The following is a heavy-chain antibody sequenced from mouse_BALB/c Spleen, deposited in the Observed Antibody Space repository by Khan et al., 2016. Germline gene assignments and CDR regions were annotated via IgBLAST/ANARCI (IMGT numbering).Heavy chain of an antibody. CDR2: IYPGDGDT. CDR1: GYAFSGYW. D-gene: IGHD2-14*01. Sequence: QVQLQQPGAELVRPGSSVKISCKASGYAFSGYWMNWVKQRPGQGLEWIGQIYPGDGDTNYNGKFKGKATMTAEKSSSTAYMQLSSLTSEDSAVYFCARGTPFASWGQGTLVTVSA. V-gene: IGHV1-80*01. J-gene: IGHJ3*01. CDR3: ARGTPFAS.